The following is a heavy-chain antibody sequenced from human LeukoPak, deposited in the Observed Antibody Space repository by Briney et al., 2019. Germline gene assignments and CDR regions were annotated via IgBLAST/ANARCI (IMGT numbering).Heavy chain of an antibody. J-gene: IGHJ4*02. CDR1: GYTFTSYY. CDR2: INPSGGST. V-gene: IGHV1-46*01. Sequence: GASVKVSCKASGYTFTSYYMHWVRQAPGQGLEWMGIINPSGGSTSCAQKFQGRVTMTRDTSTSTVYMGLSSLRSEDTAVYYCARRNPSTSCYDYWGQGTLVTVSS. D-gene: IGHD2-2*01. CDR3: ARRNPSTSCYDY.